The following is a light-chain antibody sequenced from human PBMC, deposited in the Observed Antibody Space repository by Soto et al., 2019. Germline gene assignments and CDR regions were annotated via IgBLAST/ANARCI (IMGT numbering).Light chain of an antibody. J-gene: IGKJ1*01. V-gene: IGKV3-11*01. Sequence: EVVVTQSPDTLSLSPGETATLSCRASQSVSSSVAWYQHKPGQSPRLVVYSGDKRAPEIPPRFSGSGSGTDFTLTISSLESDDFAIYYCQQRYSWLRAFGPGTKVEVK. CDR2: SGD. CDR3: QQRYSWLRA. CDR1: QSVSSS.